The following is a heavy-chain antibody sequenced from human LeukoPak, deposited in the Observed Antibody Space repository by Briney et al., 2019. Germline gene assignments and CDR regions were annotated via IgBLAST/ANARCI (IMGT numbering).Heavy chain of an antibody. CDR2: IYTSGST. J-gene: IGHJ4*02. CDR1: GGSISSHY. Sequence: SETLSLTCTVSGGSISSHYWSWIRQPPGKGLEWIGYIYTSGSTNYNPSLKSRVTISVDTSKNQFSLKLSSVTAADTAVYYCASSRDGYFDYWGQGTLVTVSS. CDR3: ASSRDGYFDY. D-gene: IGHD5-24*01. V-gene: IGHV4-4*09.